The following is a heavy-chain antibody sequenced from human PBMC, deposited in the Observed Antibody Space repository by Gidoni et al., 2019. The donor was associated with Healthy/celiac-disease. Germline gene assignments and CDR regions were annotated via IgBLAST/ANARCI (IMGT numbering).Heavy chain of an antibody. J-gene: IGHJ6*02. CDR1: GFTFSSYA. Sequence: EVQLLESGGGLVQPGGSLRLSCAASGFTFSSYAMSWVRQAPGKGLEWVSAISGSGGSTYYADSVKGRFTISRDNSKNTLYLQMNSLRAEDTAVYYCAKGMGGSSGWYRTSDGMDVWGQGTTVTVSS. CDR2: ISGSGGST. D-gene: IGHD6-19*01. V-gene: IGHV3-23*01. CDR3: AKGMGGSSGWYRTSDGMDV.